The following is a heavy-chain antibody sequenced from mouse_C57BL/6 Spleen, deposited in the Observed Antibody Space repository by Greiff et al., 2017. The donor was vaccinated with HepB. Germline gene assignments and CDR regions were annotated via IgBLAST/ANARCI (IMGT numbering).Heavy chain of an antibody. Sequence: EVKLMESGPGLVKPSQSLSLTCSVTGYSITSGYYWNWIRQFPGNKLEWMGYISYDGSNNYNPSLKNRISITRDTSKNQFFLKLNSVTTEDTATYYCARPYGYDPWFAYWGQGTLVTVSA. CDR3: ARPYGYDPWFAY. J-gene: IGHJ3*01. CDR1: GYSITSGYY. CDR2: ISYDGSN. V-gene: IGHV3-6*01. D-gene: IGHD2-2*01.